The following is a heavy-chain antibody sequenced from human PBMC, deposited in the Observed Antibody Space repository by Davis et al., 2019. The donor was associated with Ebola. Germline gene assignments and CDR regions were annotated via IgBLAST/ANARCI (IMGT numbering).Heavy chain of an antibody. D-gene: IGHD2-15*01. CDR3: ARAVPATQNLDY. CDR1: GYTFTAYF. Sequence: AASVKVSCKTSGYTFTAYFIHWVRRPPGERLEWMGWINPNTGGTNSAQKFQGRVTMTRATSMTTAYMELNGLRSDDTAVYYCARAVPATQNLDYWGQGTLVTVSS. CDR2: INPNTGGT. J-gene: IGHJ4*02. V-gene: IGHV1-2*02.